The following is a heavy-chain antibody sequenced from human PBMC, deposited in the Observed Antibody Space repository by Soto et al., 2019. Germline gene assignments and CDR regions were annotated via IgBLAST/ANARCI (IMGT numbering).Heavy chain of an antibody. CDR2: ISAYNGNT. CDR1: GYTFISYG. V-gene: IGHV1-18*01. Sequence: ASVKVSCKASGYTFISYGISWVRQAPGQGLEWMGWISAYNGNTNYAQKLQGRVTMTTDTSTSTAYMELRSLRPDDTAVYYCARIISSYDYGSYFDYWGQGTLVTVSS. CDR3: ARIISSYDYGSYFDY. D-gene: IGHD5-12*01. J-gene: IGHJ4*02.